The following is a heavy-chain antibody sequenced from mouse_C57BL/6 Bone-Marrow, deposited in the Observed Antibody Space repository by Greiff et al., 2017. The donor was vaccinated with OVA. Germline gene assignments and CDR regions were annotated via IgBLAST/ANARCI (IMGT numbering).Heavy chain of an antibody. J-gene: IGHJ3*01. V-gene: IGHV1-15*01. D-gene: IGHD4-1*01. CDR3: TTGTGFAY. CDR2: IDPETGGT. CDR1: GYTFTDYE. Sequence: VQLQQSGAELVRPGASVTLSCKASGYTFTDYEMHWVKQTPVHDLEWIGAIDPETGGTAYNQKFKGKAILTADKSSSTAYMELRSLASEGSAVYYCTTGTGFAYWGQGTLVTVSA.